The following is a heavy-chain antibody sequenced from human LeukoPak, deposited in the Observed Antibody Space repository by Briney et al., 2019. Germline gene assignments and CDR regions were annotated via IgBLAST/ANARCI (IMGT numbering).Heavy chain of an antibody. CDR1: GFTLTSCA. V-gene: IGHV3-23*01. Sequence: AGGSLRLSCVASGFTLTSCAMSWVRQAPGKGLEWVSGLSGSNGNTYYADSVKGRFTIFRDNSKNTLYLQMNSLRAEDTAIYFCAKRGSSGSYFYFDYWGQGALVTVSS. D-gene: IGHD3-10*01. CDR2: LSGSNGNT. J-gene: IGHJ4*02. CDR3: AKRGSSGSYFYFDY.